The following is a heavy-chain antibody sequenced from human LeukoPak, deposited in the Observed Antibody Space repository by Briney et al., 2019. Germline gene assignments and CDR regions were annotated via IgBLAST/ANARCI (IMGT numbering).Heavy chain of an antibody. D-gene: IGHD3-16*02. Sequence: GASVKVSCKASGYTFTGYYMHWVLQAPGHGLEWMGWINPNSGGTNYAQKFQGRVTMTRDTSISTAYMELSRLRSDDTAVYYCARDLLGVIDFDYWGQGTLVTVSS. CDR1: GYTFTGYY. CDR2: INPNSGGT. CDR3: ARDLLGVIDFDY. V-gene: IGHV1-2*02. J-gene: IGHJ4*02.